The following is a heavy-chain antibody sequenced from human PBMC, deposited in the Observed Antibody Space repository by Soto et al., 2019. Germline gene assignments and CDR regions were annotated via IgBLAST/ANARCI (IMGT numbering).Heavy chain of an antibody. V-gene: IGHV3-30-3*01. CDR2: ISYDGINK. Sequence: SLRLSWAGSGFTFSSYAMHWVRQAPGKGLEWVAVISYDGINKYYADSVKGRFTISRDNSKNTLYLQMNSLRAEDTAVYYCARVGLPGIAVARTTADYSDYYRMDVWGPGTTLTV. CDR1: GFTFSSYA. D-gene: IGHD6-19*01. J-gene: IGHJ6*02. CDR3: ARVGLPGIAVARTTADYSDYYRMDV.